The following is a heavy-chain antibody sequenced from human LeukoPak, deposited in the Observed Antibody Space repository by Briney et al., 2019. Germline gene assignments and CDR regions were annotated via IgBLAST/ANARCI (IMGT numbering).Heavy chain of an antibody. D-gene: IGHD3-16*02. CDR2: INHSGST. CDR1: GGSFSGYY. Sequence: SETLSLTCAVYGGSFSGYYWSWIRQPPGKGLEWIGEINHSGSTNYNPSLKSRVTISVDTSKNQFSLKLSSVTAADTAVYYCARGPRWPDYVWGCYRRSYLDYWGQGTLVTVSS. V-gene: IGHV4-34*01. J-gene: IGHJ4*02. CDR3: ARGPRWPDYVWGCYRRSYLDY.